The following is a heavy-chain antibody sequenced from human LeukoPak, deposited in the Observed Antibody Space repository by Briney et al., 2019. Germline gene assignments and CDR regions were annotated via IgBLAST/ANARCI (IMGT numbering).Heavy chain of an antibody. J-gene: IGHJ6*02. CDR3: VSTSVYYYYGMDV. D-gene: IGHD4-17*01. CDR1: GGSISSSSYY. V-gene: IGHV4-39*01. CDR2: IYYSGST. Sequence: PSETLSLTCTVFGGSISSSSYYWGWIRQPPGKGLEWIGSIYYSGSTYYSPSLKSRVTISVDTSKNQFSLKLSSVTAADTAVYYCVSTSVYYYYGMDVWGQGTTVTVSS.